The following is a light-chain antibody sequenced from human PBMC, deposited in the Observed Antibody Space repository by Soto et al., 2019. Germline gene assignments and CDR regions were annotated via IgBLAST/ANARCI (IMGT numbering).Light chain of an antibody. CDR2: EDS. CDR1: DIGSKS. CDR3: QVWFSSREQVV. V-gene: IGLV3-21*02. J-gene: IGLJ2*01. Sequence: SHELTQPPSVSVAPGQTSRITCGGTDIGSKSVHWYQQKPGQAPELVVYEDSDRPSGIPERFSGSNSGNTATLTISRVEAGDEADFYCQVWFSSREQVVFGGGTKVTVL.